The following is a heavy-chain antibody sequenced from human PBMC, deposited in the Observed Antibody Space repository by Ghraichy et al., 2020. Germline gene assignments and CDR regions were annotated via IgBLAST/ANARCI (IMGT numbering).Heavy chain of an antibody. CDR3: ARGRGGSQQLVRSPDY. J-gene: IGHJ4*02. D-gene: IGHD6-13*01. V-gene: IGHV1-3*01. Sequence: KFQGRVTITRDTSASTAYMELSSLRSEDTAVYYCARGRGGSQQLVRSPDYWGQGTLVTVSS.